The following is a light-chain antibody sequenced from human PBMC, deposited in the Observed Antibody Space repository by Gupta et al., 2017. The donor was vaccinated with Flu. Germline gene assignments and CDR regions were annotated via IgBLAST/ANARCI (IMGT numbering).Light chain of an antibody. J-gene: IGLJ3*02. Sequence: VDNVESDAMDWYHQVPGMATVRLIVVNVQRPAGFPERFSYSKSGNTASLTTSGVQAEDEAGEYCQVWEASIETLVFGGGTMLTVL. V-gene: IGLV3-12*02. CDR1: NVESDA. CDR2: VNV. CDR3: QVWEASIETLV.